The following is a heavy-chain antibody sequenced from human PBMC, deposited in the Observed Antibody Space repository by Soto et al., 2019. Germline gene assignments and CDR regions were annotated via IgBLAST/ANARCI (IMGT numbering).Heavy chain of an antibody. J-gene: IGHJ4*02. V-gene: IGHV3-33*01. CDR1: GFTFSSYG. CDR3: AIGQSSIDY. D-gene: IGHD4-4*01. CDR2: IWNDGSNK. Sequence: QVQLVESGGGVVQPGRSLSLSCAASGFTFSSYGMHWARQAPGRGLEWVAVIWNDGSNKYYADSVKGRFTISRDNSKNTLYLQMNSLRAEDTAVYYCAIGQSSIDYWGQGTLVTVSS.